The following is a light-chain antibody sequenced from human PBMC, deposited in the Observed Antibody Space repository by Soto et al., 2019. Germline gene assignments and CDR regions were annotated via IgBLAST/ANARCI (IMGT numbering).Light chain of an antibody. V-gene: IGKV1-5*03. Sequence: DIQMTQSPSTLSSSVGERVTITCRASHSISVWLAWYQQKPGKAPKLLIYQASTLESGVPSRFSGRGSGTDFTLTISSLQPDDFATYYCQQYYTYPYTFGQGTKLEIK. CDR1: HSISVW. CDR3: QQYYTYPYT. CDR2: QAS. J-gene: IGKJ2*01.